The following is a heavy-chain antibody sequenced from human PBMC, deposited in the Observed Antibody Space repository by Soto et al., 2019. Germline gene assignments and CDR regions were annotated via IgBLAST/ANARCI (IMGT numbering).Heavy chain of an antibody. J-gene: IGHJ4*02. V-gene: IGHV3-74*03. CDR1: GFTFSSYW. Sequence: EVQLVESGGGLVQPGGSLRLSGAASGFTFSSYWMHWVRRVPGKGLVWVSHIDSDGNSTTYADSVKGRFTISRDNAKNTVYLQMNSLRADDTAVYYCVRDDVGVGIDYWGLGTLVTVSS. D-gene: IGHD1-26*01. CDR2: IDSDGNST. CDR3: VRDDVGVGIDY.